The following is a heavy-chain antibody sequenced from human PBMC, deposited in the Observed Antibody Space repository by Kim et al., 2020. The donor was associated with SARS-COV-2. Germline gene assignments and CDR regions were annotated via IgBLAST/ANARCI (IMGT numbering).Heavy chain of an antibody. Sequence: SETLSLTCTVSGGSISSFYWSWVRQPPGKGLEWVAFLSYDGNTNYNPSLKSRVTISRDTSKNQFSLWVTSVSAADTAVDFCSRTAPRRSSTAYYFYGLDVWGQGATVIVSS. CDR1: GGSISSFY. CDR2: LSYDGNT. CDR3: SRTAPRRSSTAYYFYGLDV. V-gene: IGHV4-59*01. D-gene: IGHD3-22*01. J-gene: IGHJ6*02.